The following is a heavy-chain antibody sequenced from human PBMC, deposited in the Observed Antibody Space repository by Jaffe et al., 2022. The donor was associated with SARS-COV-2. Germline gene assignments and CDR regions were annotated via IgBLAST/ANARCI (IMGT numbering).Heavy chain of an antibody. Sequence: QVQLQQWGAGLLKPSETLSLTCAVYGGSFSGYYWSWIRQPPGKGLEWIGEINHSGSTNYNPSLKSRVTISVDTSKNQFSLKLSSVTAADTAVYYCARGSSFWSGLDYWGQGTLVTVSS. J-gene: IGHJ4*02. CDR2: INHSGST. CDR3: ARGSSFWSGLDY. V-gene: IGHV4-34*01. CDR1: GGSFSGYY. D-gene: IGHD3-3*01.